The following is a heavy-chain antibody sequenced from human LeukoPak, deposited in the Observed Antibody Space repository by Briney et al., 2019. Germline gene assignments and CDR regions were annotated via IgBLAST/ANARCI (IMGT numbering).Heavy chain of an antibody. J-gene: IGHJ4*02. Sequence: SETLSLTCTVSGGSISSYYWSWIRQPPGKGLEWIGYIYYSGSTDYNPSRKSRVTISVDTSKNQFSLKLSSVTAADTAVYYCARSRGIAVAGISYWGQGTLVTVSS. CDR2: IYYSGST. D-gene: IGHD6-19*01. CDR1: GGSISSYY. V-gene: IGHV4-59*08. CDR3: ARSRGIAVAGISY.